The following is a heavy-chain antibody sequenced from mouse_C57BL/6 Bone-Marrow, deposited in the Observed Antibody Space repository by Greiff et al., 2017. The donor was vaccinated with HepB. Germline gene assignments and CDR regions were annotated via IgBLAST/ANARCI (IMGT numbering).Heavy chain of an antibody. J-gene: IGHJ3*01. V-gene: IGHV1-74*01. CDR3: ARPVTTKAWFAY. CDR1: GYTFTSYW. CDR2: IHPSDSDT. Sequence: QVQLQQPGAELVKPGASVKVSCKASGYTFTSYWMHWVKQRPGQGLEWIGRIHPSDSDTNYNQKFKGKATLTVDKSSSTAYMQLSSLTSEDSAVYFCARPVTTKAWFAYWGQGTLVTVSA. D-gene: IGHD2-2*01.